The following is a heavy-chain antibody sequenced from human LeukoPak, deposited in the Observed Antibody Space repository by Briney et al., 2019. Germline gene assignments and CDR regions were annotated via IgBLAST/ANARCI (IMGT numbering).Heavy chain of an antibody. CDR3: ARPKYADYDWPDWYFDL. D-gene: IGHD4-17*01. CDR1: GGSISTSY. V-gene: IGHV4-59*01. Sequence: PSETLSLTCSVSGGSISTSYWIWILQSPGKGLEWIGYLYNSGSTNYNPSFKSRATISVDMSKNQFFLNLTSLTAADTAVYYCARPKYADYDWPDWYFDLWGRGTLVTVSS. CDR2: LYNSGST. J-gene: IGHJ2*01.